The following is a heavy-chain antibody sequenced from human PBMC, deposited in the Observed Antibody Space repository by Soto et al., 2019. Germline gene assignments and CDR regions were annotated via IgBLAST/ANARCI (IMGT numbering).Heavy chain of an antibody. Sequence: GGSLRLSCTASGFTFGDYAMSWFRQAPGKGLEWVGFIRSKAYGGTTEYAASVKGRFTISRDDSKSIAYLQMNSLKTEDTAVYYCTRITGGYSSGWYSSDYWGQGTLVTVSS. CDR3: TRITGGYSSGWYSSDY. CDR1: GFTFGDYA. D-gene: IGHD6-19*01. CDR2: IRSKAYGGTT. V-gene: IGHV3-49*03. J-gene: IGHJ4*02.